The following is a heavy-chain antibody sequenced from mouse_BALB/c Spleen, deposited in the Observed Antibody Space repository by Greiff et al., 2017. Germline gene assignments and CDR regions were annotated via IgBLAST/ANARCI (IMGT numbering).Heavy chain of an antibody. V-gene: IGHV1-80*01. Sequence: QVQLKESGAELVRPGSSVKISCKASGYAFSSYWMNWVKQRPGQGLEWIGQIYPGDGDTNYNGKFKGKATLTADKSSSTAYMQLSSLTSEDSAVYFCARGDLSRQVYWAKGTTLTVAS. CDR3: ARGDLSRQVY. CDR1: GYAFSSYW. CDR2: IYPGDGDT. D-gene: IGHD1-1*01. J-gene: IGHJ2*01.